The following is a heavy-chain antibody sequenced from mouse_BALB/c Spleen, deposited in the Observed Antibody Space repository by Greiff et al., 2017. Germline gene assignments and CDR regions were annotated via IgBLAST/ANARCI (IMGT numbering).Heavy chain of an antibody. CDR1: GYAFTNYL. CDR2: INPGSGGT. D-gene: IGHD3-3*01. J-gene: IGHJ4*01. Sequence: QVQLKQSGAELVRPGTSVKVSCKASGYAFTNYLIEWVKQRPGQGLEWIGVINPGSGGTNYNEKFKGKATLTADKSSSTAYMQLSSLTSDDSAVYFCARLFYAMDYWGQGTSVTVSS. V-gene: IGHV1-54*01. CDR3: ARLFYAMDY.